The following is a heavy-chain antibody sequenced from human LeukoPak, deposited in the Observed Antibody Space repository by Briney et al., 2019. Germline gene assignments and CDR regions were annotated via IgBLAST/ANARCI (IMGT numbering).Heavy chain of an antibody. CDR1: GGTLSSYA. V-gene: IGHV1-69*06. J-gene: IGHJ4*02. CDR2: IIPIFGTA. D-gene: IGHD5-18*01. CDR3: ARAPRTAMVDY. Sequence: GASVKVSCKASGGTLSSYAISWVRQAPGQGLEWMGRIIPIFGTANYAQKFQGRVTITADKSTSTAYMELSSLRSEDTAVYYCARAPRTAMVDYWGQGTLVTVSS.